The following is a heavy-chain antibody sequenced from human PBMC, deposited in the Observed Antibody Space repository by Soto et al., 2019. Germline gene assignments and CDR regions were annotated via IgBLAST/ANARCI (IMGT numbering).Heavy chain of an antibody. V-gene: IGHV3-33*01. CDR2: IWYDGSNK. Sequence: QVQLVESGGGVVQPGRSLRLSCAASGFTFSSYGMHWVRQAPGKGLEWVAVIWYDGSNKYYADSVKGRFTISRDNSKNTLYLQMNSLRAEDTAVYYWAREGGGGTPYYFDYWGQGTLVTVSS. J-gene: IGHJ4*02. D-gene: IGHD1-26*01. CDR1: GFTFSSYG. CDR3: AREGGGGTPYYFDY.